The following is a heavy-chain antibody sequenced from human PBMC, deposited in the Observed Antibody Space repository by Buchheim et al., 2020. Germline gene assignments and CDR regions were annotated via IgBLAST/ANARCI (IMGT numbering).Heavy chain of an antibody. V-gene: IGHV4-34*01. CDR2: INHSGST. D-gene: IGHD6-6*01. J-gene: IGHJ5*02. CDR3: ARGPRTEPYSSSSWFDP. CDR1: GGSFSGYY. Sequence: QVQLQQWGAGLLKPSETLSLTCAVYGGSFSGYYWSWIRQPPGKGLEWIGEINHSGSTNYNPSLKSRVTISVDTSKNQFSLKLSSVTAADTAVYYCARGPRTEPYSSSSWFDPWGQGTL.